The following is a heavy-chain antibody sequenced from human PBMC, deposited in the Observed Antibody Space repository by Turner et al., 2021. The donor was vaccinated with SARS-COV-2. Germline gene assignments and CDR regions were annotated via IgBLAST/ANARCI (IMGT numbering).Heavy chain of an antibody. V-gene: IGHV4-39*01. Sequence: QLQLQESGPGLVKPSETLSLTCTVSGGSISSSSYYWGWIRQPPGKGLEWIGGIYYGGSTYYNPSLKSRVTISVDTSKNQFSLKLSSVTAADTAVYYCARILNCGGDCYYFDYWGQGTLVTVSS. D-gene: IGHD2-21*02. CDR1: GGSISSSSYY. J-gene: IGHJ4*02. CDR2: IYYGGST. CDR3: ARILNCGGDCYYFDY.